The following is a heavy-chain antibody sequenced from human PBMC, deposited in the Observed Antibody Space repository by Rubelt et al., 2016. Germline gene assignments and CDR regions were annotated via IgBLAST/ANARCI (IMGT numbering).Heavy chain of an antibody. J-gene: IGHJ5*02. CDR2: INGGNGIT. D-gene: IGHD1-26*01. CDR3: ARLVGGSRGWFDP. V-gene: IGHV1-3*01. CDR1: GYTFTDYA. Sequence: AEVEKPGASVKLSCKASGYTFTDYAMHWVRQGPGQRLEYMGWINGGNGITKYSQKFQDRVTMTTDTSTNTAYMELRSLRSDDTAVYYCARLVGGSRGWFDPWGQGTLVTVSS.